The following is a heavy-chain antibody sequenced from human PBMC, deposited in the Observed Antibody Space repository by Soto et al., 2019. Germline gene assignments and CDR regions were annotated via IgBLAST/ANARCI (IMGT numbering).Heavy chain of an antibody. CDR2: NYYSGST. D-gene: IGHD3-9*01. V-gene: IGHV4-59*01. CDR3: ARALILTGYYLHDAFDI. CDR1: GGSISSYY. J-gene: IGHJ3*02. Sequence: QVQLQESGPGLVKPSETLSLTCPVSGGSISSYYWSWIRQPPGKGLEWIGYNYYSGSTNYNPSLKSRVTISVDTSKNQFYLKLISVTAADTAVYYCARALILTGYYLHDAFDIWGQGTMVTVSS.